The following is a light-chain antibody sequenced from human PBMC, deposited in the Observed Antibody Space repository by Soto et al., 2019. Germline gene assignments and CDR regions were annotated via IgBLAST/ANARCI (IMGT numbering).Light chain of an antibody. CDR1: QSVNSNY. CDR2: VAS. Sequence: EIVLTQSPGTLSLSPGERATLSCRASQSVNSNYLAWYQQKPGQSPRVIIYVASSRAAGTSDRFSGSESGTDFTLTISRLEPEDFAVYYCQQYDTSPRRFGQGTKVEIK. J-gene: IGKJ1*01. CDR3: QQYDTSPRR. V-gene: IGKV3-20*01.